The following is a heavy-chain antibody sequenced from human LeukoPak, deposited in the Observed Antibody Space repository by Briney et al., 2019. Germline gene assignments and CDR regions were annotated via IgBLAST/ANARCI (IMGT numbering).Heavy chain of an antibody. CDR2: ISYDGSNK. D-gene: IGHD3-9*01. CDR3: ARDQYYDILTGRGKHMDV. J-gene: IGHJ6*03. CDR1: GFTFSSYG. Sequence: HPGRSLRLSCAASGFTFSSYGMHWVRQAPGKGLEWVAVISYDGSNKYYADSVKGRFTISRDNAKNSLYLQMNSLRAEDTAVYYCARDQYYDILTGRGKHMDVWGKGTTVTVSS. V-gene: IGHV3-30*03.